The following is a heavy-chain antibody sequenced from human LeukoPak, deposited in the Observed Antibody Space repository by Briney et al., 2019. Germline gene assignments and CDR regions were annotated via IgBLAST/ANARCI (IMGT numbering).Heavy chain of an antibody. CDR3: AKDGWYAEYFQH. CDR1: GFTFSSYA. Sequence: TGGSLRLSCAASGFTFSSYAMSWVRQAPGKGLEWVSAISGSGGSTYYADSVKGRFTISRDKSKNTLYLQMNSLRAEDTAVYYCAKDGWYAEYFQHWGQGTLVTVSS. D-gene: IGHD6-19*01. V-gene: IGHV3-23*01. J-gene: IGHJ1*01. CDR2: ISGSGGST.